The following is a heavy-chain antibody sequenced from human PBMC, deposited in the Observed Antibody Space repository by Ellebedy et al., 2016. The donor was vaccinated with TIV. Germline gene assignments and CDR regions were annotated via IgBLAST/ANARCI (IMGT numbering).Heavy chain of an antibody. J-gene: IGHJ4*02. CDR1: GFTFSAYW. CDR2: IDTEGSST. V-gene: IGHV3-74*01. Sequence: GESLKISCAASGFTFSAYWMHLVRQAPGKGLVWASRIDTEGSSTSYADSVQGRFTISRDNAKNTLYLQMNSLRAEDTAMYYCARETQLQWDLPAPYFDYWGQGALVTVSS. CDR3: ARETQLQWDLPAPYFDY. D-gene: IGHD1-26*01.